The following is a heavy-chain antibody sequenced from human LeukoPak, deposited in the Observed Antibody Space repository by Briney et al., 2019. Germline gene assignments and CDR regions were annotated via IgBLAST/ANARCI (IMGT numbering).Heavy chain of an antibody. D-gene: IGHD5-12*01. CDR2: IYYSGST. J-gene: IGHJ4*02. CDR3: ARGYSGDLFDY. CDR1: GCTISSYY. Sequence: SETLTLTCTASGCTISSYYLSWIRQPPGKGLEWIGYIYYSGSTNYNPSLKSRVTRSVDTSKTQCSLKLSSVTAADTAVYYCARGYSGDLFDYWGQGTLVSVSS. V-gene: IGHV4-59*01.